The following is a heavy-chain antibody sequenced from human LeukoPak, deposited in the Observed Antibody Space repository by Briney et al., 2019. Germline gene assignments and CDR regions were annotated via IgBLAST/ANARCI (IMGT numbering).Heavy chain of an antibody. CDR1: GGSISSSSYY. D-gene: IGHD3-16*01. CDR2: IYYSGST. V-gene: IGHV4-31*03. J-gene: IGHJ4*02. Sequence: SETLSLTCTVSGGSISSSSYYWGWIRQPPGKGLEWIGYIYYSGSTYYNPSLKSRVTISVDTSKNQFSLKLSSVTAADTAVYYCARDGIGGATAGDDYWGQGTLVTVSS. CDR3: ARDGIGGATAGDDY.